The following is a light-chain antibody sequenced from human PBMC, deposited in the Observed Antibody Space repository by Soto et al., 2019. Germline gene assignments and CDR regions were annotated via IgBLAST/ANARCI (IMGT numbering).Light chain of an antibody. CDR1: NVGSKH. CDR3: QVWDSSTVV. V-gene: IGLV3-9*01. Sequence: SSELTQPLSASVDLGQTARITCGGKNVGSKHVHWYQQKPGQAPVLVMYRDSNRPSGIPERFSGSNSGNTATLTISRAQAGDEADYYCQVWDSSTVVFGGGTKLTVL. J-gene: IGLJ2*01. CDR2: RDS.